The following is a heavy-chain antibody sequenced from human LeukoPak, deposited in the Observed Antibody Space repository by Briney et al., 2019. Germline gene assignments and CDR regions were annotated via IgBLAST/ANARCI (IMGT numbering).Heavy chain of an antibody. CDR1: GFSFSTYG. CDR2: IWNAGTNT. CDR3: AGDTPPGGDYYFDY. J-gene: IGHJ4*02. V-gene: IGHV3-33*01. D-gene: IGHD3-16*01. Sequence: GGSLRLSCAASGFSFSTYGMHWVRQAPGKGLEWVALIWNAGTNTYYADSGKGRFTISRDNSKNTLYLQMSSLRAEDTAVYYCAGDTPPGGDYYFDYWGQGTLVIVSS.